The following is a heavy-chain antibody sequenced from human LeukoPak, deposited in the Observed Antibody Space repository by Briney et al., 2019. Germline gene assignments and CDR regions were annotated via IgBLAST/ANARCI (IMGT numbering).Heavy chain of an antibody. Sequence: GGSLRLSCAGTGFTFNNYAMSWVRQAPGKGLEWVSSIGGSGENIQYADSVKGRFTISRDNSRNTLFLQMSSLRAEDTAFYYFAKDLRGYDSPADYGGQGTLVTVSS. CDR1: GFTFNNYA. CDR2: IGGSGENI. J-gene: IGHJ4*02. V-gene: IGHV3-23*01. D-gene: IGHD3-22*01. CDR3: AKDLRGYDSPADY.